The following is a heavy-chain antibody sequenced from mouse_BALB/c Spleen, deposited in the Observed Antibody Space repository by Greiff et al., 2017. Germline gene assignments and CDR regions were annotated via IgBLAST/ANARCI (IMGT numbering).Heavy chain of an antibody. J-gene: IGHJ4*01. CDR3: ARGFDYDGGYYAMDY. CDR2: IDPANGNT. Sequence: VQLQQSGAELVKPGASVKLSCTASGFNIKDTYMHWVKQRPEQGLEWIGRIDPANGNTKYDPKFQGKATITADTSSNTAYLRLSSLTSEDTAVYYCARGFDYDGGYYAMDYWGQGTSVTVSS. CDR1: GFNIKDTY. V-gene: IGHV14-3*02. D-gene: IGHD2-4*01.